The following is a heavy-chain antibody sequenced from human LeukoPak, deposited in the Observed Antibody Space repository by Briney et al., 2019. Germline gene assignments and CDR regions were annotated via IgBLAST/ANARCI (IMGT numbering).Heavy chain of an antibody. D-gene: IGHD6-13*01. Sequence: SETLSLTCAVYGGSFSGYYWSWIRQPPGKGLEWIGEINHSGSTNYNPSIKSRVTISVDTSKNQFSLNMTSVTAADTAVYYCARLDIGGYSRSTNYIGFDPWGQGTLVTVSS. CDR1: GGSFSGYY. J-gene: IGHJ5*02. V-gene: IGHV4-34*01. CDR2: INHSGST. CDR3: ARLDIGGYSRSTNYIGFDP.